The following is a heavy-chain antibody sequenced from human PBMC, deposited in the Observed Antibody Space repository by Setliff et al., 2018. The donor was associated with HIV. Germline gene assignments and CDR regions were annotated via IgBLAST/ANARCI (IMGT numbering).Heavy chain of an antibody. CDR3: ARGSIAVAGISYYYYGMDV. Sequence: PSETLSLTCAVYGGSFSGYYWSWIRQPPGKGLEWIGEINHSGSTNYNPSLKSRVTISVDTSKNQFSLKLSSVTAAETAMYYCARGSIAVAGISYYYYGMDVWGQGTTVTVSS. D-gene: IGHD6-19*01. J-gene: IGHJ6*02. V-gene: IGHV4-34*01. CDR2: INHSGST. CDR1: GGSFSGYY.